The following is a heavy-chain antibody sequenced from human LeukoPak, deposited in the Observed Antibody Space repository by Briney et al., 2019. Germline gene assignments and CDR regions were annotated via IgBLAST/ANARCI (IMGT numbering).Heavy chain of an antibody. J-gene: IGHJ4*02. V-gene: IGHV4-39*07. D-gene: IGHD5-12*01. CDR1: GGSISSSSYY. CDR3: ARSGSGYLRYYFDY. CDR2: MYSSGRT. Sequence: SETLSLTCTVSGGSISSSSYYWGWIRQPPGKGLEWIGSMYSSGRTYYNPSLKSRVTISVDTSKNQFYLKLSSVTAADTAVYYCARSGSGYLRYYFDYWGQGTLVTVSS.